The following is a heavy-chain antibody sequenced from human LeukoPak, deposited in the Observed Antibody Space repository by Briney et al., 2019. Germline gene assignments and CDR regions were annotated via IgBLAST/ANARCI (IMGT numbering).Heavy chain of an antibody. Sequence: GGSLRLSCAASGFTVSSNYMSWVRQAPGKGLEWVANIKQDGSEKYYVDSVKGRFTISRDNAKNSLYLQMNSLRAEDTAVYYCARDRKLWFGLYYFDYWGQGTLVTVSS. CDR2: IKQDGSEK. D-gene: IGHD3-10*01. CDR3: ARDRKLWFGLYYFDY. CDR1: GFTVSSNY. J-gene: IGHJ4*02. V-gene: IGHV3-7*01.